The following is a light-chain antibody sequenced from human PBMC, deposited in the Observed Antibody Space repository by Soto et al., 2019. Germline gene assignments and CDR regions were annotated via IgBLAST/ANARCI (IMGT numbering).Light chain of an antibody. CDR2: AAS. Sequence: DIHMTQSPSSLSASVGDRVTITCRASQSISSYLNWYQQKPGKAPKLLIYAASSLESGVPSRFSGSGSGTDFTLTINSLQPEDFASYYCQQSYSNRTFGQGTKVDIK. V-gene: IGKV1-39*01. CDR1: QSISSY. CDR3: QQSYSNRT. J-gene: IGKJ1*01.